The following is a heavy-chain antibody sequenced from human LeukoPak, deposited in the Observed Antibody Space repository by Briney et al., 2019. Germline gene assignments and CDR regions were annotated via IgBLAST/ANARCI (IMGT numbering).Heavy chain of an antibody. D-gene: IGHD5-18*01. CDR2: IYYGGTT. CDR1: GGSISSYY. CDR3: ARMVTGP. J-gene: IGHJ5*02. Sequence: SETLSLTSTLSGGSISSYYWGWIRQPPGKGLEWIGYIYYGGTTNYNPSLKSRVTISVDTSKKQFSLKLSSVTAADTAVYYCARMVTGPWGQGTLVTVSS. V-gene: IGHV4-59*01.